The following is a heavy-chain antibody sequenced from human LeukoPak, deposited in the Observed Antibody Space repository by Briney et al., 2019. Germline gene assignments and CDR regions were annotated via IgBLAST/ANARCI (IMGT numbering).Heavy chain of an antibody. J-gene: IGHJ4*02. V-gene: IGHV1-2*02. CDR2: INPNSGGT. CDR1: GYTFTGYY. Sequence: ASVKVSCKASGYTFTGYYMHWVRQAPGQGLEWMGWINPNSGGTNYAQKFQGRVTMTRDTSISTAYMELSRLRSDDTAVYYCTSNYYDSSGPMVGVDYWGQGTLVTVSS. D-gene: IGHD3-22*01. CDR3: TSNYYDSSGPMVGVDY.